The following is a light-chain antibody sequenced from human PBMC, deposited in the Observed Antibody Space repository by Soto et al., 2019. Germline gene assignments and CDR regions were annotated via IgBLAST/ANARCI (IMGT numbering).Light chain of an antibody. CDR3: AAWDDSLSVHYV. CDR2: RNN. CDR1: SSNIGSNY. V-gene: IGLV1-47*01. Sequence: QSVLTQPPSASGTPGQRVTISCSGSSSNIGSNYVYWYQQLPGTAPKLLIYRNNQRPSGVPDRFSGSKSGTSASLAISGLRSEYEADYYCAAWDDSLSVHYVFGTGTKVTVL. J-gene: IGLJ1*01.